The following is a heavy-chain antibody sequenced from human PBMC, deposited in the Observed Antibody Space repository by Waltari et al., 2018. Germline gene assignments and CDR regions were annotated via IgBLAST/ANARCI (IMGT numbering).Heavy chain of an antibody. J-gene: IGHJ4*02. CDR1: GFTFGGNW. D-gene: IGHD7-27*01. CDR3: ARDFNWGWDF. V-gene: IGHV3-7*03. CDR2: IKPDGSQQ. Sequence: EVQLVDSGGGLVQPGGSLRLSGAASGFTFGGNWMSWVRQAPGRGLEWLANIKPDGSQQYYVDSVRGRFSISRDNAKNSLYLQLNSLRAEDTAIYYCARDFNWGWDFWGQGTLVTVSS.